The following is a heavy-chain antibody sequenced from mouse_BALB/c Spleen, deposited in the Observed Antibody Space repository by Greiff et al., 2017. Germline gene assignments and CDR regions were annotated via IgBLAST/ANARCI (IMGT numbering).Heavy chain of an antibody. CDR1: GYTFTSYW. J-gene: IGHJ4*01. CDR3: ARALPFYAMDY. CDR2: IYPGDGDT. D-gene: IGHD2-10*01. Sequence: QVQLQQSGAELARPGASVKLSCKASGYTFTSYWMQWVKQRPGQGLEWIGAIYPGDGDTRYTQKFKGKATLTADKSSSTAYMQLSSLASEDSAVYYCARALPFYAMDYWGQGTSVTVSS. V-gene: IGHV1-87*01.